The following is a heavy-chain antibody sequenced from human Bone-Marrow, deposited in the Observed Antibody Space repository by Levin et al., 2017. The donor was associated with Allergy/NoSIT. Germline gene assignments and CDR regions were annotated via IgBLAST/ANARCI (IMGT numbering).Heavy chain of an antibody. CDR2: ICYDGGIK. D-gene: IGHD2-21*01. Sequence: SCAASGFTFNTYGMNWVRQAPGKGPEWVAVICYDGGIKYYAESVKGRFTISRDNSKNTLDLQMNSLRAEDTAVYYCARIGCTGGDCRPYDYYQMDVWGQGTTVTVSS. CDR3: ARIGCTGGDCRPYDYYQMDV. V-gene: IGHV3-33*01. J-gene: IGHJ6*02. CDR1: GFTFNTYG.